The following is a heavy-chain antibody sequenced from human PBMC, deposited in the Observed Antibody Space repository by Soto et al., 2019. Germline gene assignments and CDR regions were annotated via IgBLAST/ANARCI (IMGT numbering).Heavy chain of an antibody. CDR2: INTGNGNT. Sequence: ASVKVSCKASGYTFSSHVMHWVRQAPGQRLGWMGWINTGNGNTKCSQKFQGRVTITRDTSASTAYMELSSLRSEDTAVYHCAREKGWEQLLGAFDIWGQGTMVTVSS. J-gene: IGHJ3*02. D-gene: IGHD1-1*01. V-gene: IGHV1-3*04. CDR1: GYTFSSHV. CDR3: AREKGWEQLLGAFDI.